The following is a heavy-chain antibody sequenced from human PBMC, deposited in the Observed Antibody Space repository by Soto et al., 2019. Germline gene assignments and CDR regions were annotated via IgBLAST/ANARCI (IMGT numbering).Heavy chain of an antibody. Sequence: GASVKVSCKASGYTFTSYGISWVRQAPGQGLEWLGWISAYDGNTNYAQILQGRVSMTTDTSTSTAYMGLRSLRSDDTAVYYCARGGYYDSSGSRKYYYYGMDVWGQGTKVTVSS. CDR1: GYTFTSYG. V-gene: IGHV1-18*01. D-gene: IGHD3-22*01. CDR3: ARGGYYDSSGSRKYYYYGMDV. CDR2: ISAYDGNT. J-gene: IGHJ6*02.